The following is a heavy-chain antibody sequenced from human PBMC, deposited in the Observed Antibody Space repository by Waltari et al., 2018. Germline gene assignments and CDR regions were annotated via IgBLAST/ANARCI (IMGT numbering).Heavy chain of an antibody. D-gene: IGHD3-3*01. CDR1: GGTFSSYA. CDR2: IIPIFGTA. Sequence: QVQLVQSGAEVKKPGSSVKVSCKASGGTFSSYAISWVRQAPGQGLEWMGGIIPIFGTANYAQKFQGRVTITADESTSTAYMELSSLRSEDTAVYYCASLPGAGVANYYYYYGMDVWGQGTTVTVSS. J-gene: IGHJ6*02. CDR3: ASLPGAGVANYYYYYGMDV. V-gene: IGHV1-69*01.